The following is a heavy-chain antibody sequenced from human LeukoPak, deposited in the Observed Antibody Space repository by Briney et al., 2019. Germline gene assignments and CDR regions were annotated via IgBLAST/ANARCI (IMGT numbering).Heavy chain of an antibody. CDR3: AREARLVVVPAANLYYYYGMDV. Sequence: SETLSLTCAVYGGSFSGYYWSWIRQPPGKGLEWIGEINLSGSTNYNPSLKSRVTISVDTSKNQFSLKLSSVTAADTAVYYCAREARLVVVPAANLYYYYGMDVWGQGTTVTVSS. CDR2: INLSGST. V-gene: IGHV4-34*01. J-gene: IGHJ6*02. D-gene: IGHD2-2*01. CDR1: GGSFSGYY.